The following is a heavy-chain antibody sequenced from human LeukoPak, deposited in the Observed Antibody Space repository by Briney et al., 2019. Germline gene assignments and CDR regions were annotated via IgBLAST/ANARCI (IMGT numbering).Heavy chain of an antibody. D-gene: IGHD6-19*01. CDR1: GGSISSSSYY. J-gene: IGHJ5*02. CDR2: IYYSGST. V-gene: IGHV4-39*01. Sequence: SETLSLSCTVSGGSISSSSYYWGWIRQPPGKGLEWIGSIYYSGSTYYNPSLKSRVTISVDTSKNQFSLKLSSVTAADTAVYYCAEGGSGWYLNWFDPWGQGTLVTVSS. CDR3: AEGGSGWYLNWFDP.